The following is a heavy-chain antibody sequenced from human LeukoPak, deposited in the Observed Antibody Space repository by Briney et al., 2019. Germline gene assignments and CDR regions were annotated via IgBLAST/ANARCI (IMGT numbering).Heavy chain of an antibody. CDR2: ISGSGGST. D-gene: IGHD3-22*01. CDR1: GFTFSSYS. V-gene: IGHV3-23*01. J-gene: IGHJ4*02. CDR3: AKELAGWYYDSSGYLDY. Sequence: AGGSLRLSCAASGFTFSSYSMNWVRQAPGKGLEWVSAISGSGGSTYYADSVKGRFTISRDNSKNTLYLQMNSLRAEDTAVYYCAKELAGWYYDSSGYLDYWGQGTLVTVSS.